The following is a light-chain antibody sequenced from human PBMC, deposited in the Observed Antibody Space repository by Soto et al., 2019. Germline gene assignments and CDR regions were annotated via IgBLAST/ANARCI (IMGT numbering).Light chain of an antibody. Sequence: QSALTQPASVSGSPGQSITVSCTGSSSDFGDDKYVSWYKQQPGKGPNLLIYGVNSRPSGISNRFSGSNSGNTASLTISGLQVEDEAEYFCGSFTTSRIWVFGGGTKVTVL. CDR3: GSFTTSRIWV. V-gene: IGLV2-14*01. CDR1: SSDFGDDKY. J-gene: IGLJ3*02. CDR2: GVN.